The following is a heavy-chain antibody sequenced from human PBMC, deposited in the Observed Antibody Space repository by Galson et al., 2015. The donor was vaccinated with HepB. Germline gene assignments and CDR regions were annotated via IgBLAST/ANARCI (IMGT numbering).Heavy chain of an antibody. CDR1: GYTFTGYY. D-gene: IGHD6-19*01. Sequence: SVKVSCKASGYTFTGYYMHWVRQAPGQGLEWMGWINPNSGGTNYAQKFQGWVTMTRDTPISTAYMELSRLRSDDTAVYYCARSLGGGWNYFDYWGQGTLVTVSS. V-gene: IGHV1-2*04. CDR2: INPNSGGT. J-gene: IGHJ4*02. CDR3: ARSLGGGWNYFDY.